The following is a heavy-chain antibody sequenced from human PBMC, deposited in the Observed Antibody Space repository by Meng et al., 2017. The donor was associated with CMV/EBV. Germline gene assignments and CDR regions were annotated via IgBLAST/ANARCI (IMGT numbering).Heavy chain of an antibody. CDR2: INPNRGGT. V-gene: IGHV1-2*02. CDR3: ARFSTPWYSSGSDFDY. CDR1: YTFTGYY. J-gene: IGHJ4*02. D-gene: IGHD6-19*01. Sequence: YTFTGYYMHWVRQAPGQGLEWMGWINPNRGGTNYAQKFQGRVTMTRDTSISTAYMELSRLRSDDTAVYYCARFSTPWYSSGSDFDYWGQGTLVTVSS.